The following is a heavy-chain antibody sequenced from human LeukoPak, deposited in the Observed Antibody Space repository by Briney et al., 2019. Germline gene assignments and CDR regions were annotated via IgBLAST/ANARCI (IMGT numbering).Heavy chain of an antibody. CDR2: ISWNSGSI. CDR3: ARENGDRVADY. Sequence: PGRSLRLSCAASGFTFDDYAMHWVRQAPGKGLEWVSGISWNSGSIGYADSVEGRFTISRDNSKNTLYLQMNSLRAEDTAVYYCARENGDRVADYWGQGTLVTVSS. J-gene: IGHJ4*02. V-gene: IGHV3-9*01. D-gene: IGHD1-1*01. CDR1: GFTFDDYA.